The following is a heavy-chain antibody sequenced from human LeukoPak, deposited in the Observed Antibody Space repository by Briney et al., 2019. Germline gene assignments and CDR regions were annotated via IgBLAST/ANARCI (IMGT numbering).Heavy chain of an antibody. J-gene: IGHJ4*02. CDR1: AGSISSDNW. V-gene: IGHV4-4*02. Sequence: PSGTLSLTCAVSAGSISSDNWWSWVRQPPGKGLEWIGEIYHSGSTNYNPSLKSRVTISVDTSKNQFSLKLSSVTAADTAVYYCARHSPDYGSGTYFDYWGQGTLVTVSS. CDR3: ARHSPDYGSGTYFDY. CDR2: IYHSGST. D-gene: IGHD3-10*01.